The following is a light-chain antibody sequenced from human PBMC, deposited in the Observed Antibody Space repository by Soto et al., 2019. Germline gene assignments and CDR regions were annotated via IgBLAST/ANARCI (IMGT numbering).Light chain of an antibody. V-gene: IGLV2-11*01. CDR3: CSYAGTYSYV. CDR2: DVS. CDR1: SNDVGGYDY. J-gene: IGLJ1*01. Sequence: LTQPRSVSGSPGQSVTISCTGTSNDVGGYDYVSWYQQHPGKAPKLIIYDVSKRPSGVPDRFSGSKSGNTASLTISGLQAEDEADYYCCSYAGTYSYVFGTGTKVTVL.